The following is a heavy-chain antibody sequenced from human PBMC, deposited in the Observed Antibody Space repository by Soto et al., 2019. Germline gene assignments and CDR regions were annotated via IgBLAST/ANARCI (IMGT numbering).Heavy chain of an antibody. J-gene: IGHJ5*02. CDR3: VRRHVSATGIDWFDP. CDR2: INAANGDT. V-gene: IGHV1-3*01. CDR1: GYTFTSYG. Sequence: ASVKVSCKASGYTFTSYGIHWVRQAPGQRLEWMGWINAANGDTQYSPEFQSRVTITRDTSASTAYMELSSLRSHDTAVSYCVRRHVSATGIDWFDPWGQGTIVTVAS. D-gene: IGHD6-13*01.